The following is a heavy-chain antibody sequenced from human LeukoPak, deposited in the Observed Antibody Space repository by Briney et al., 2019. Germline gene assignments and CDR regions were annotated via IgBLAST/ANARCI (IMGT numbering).Heavy chain of an antibody. D-gene: IGHD1-26*01. J-gene: IGHJ3*02. CDR2: ISSSGSTI. CDR3: ARIVAGGAFDI. CDR1: GFTFSSYE. V-gene: IGHV3-48*03. Sequence: PGGSLRLSCAASGFTFSSYEMNWVRQAPGKGLEWVSYISSSGSTIYYADSVKGRFTISRDNSKNTLYLQMNSLRAEDTAVYYCARIVAGGAFDIWGQGTMVTVSS.